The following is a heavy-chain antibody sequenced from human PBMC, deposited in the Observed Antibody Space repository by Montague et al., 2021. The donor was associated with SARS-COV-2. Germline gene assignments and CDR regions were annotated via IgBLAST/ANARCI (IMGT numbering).Heavy chain of an antibody. Sequence: SETLSLTCTVSGVSVTNYYWSWIRQPPGKGQEWVGDVSYNKGTNFNPSLKSRVAISVDTSKNQFSLILTSVTAADTAFYDCVSHPHYDGLNGPPDFWDQGTLVTVSS. CDR3: VSHPHYDGLNGPPDF. CDR1: GVSVTNYY. J-gene: IGHJ4*02. CDR2: VSYNKGT. V-gene: IGHV4-59*08. D-gene: IGHD3-9*01.